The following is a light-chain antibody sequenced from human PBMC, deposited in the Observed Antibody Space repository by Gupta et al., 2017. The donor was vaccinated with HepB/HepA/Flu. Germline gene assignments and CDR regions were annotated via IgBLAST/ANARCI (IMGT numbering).Light chain of an antibody. Sequence: EIVLTPSPATTFSSPGERATLSCRASQSVGDFLAWSQHKPGPPPMLLIHGASSRVTGTPARFSSRGSRTDFTLTIIILDPEYFAFYYCQQRSSSLTFGEGTKVEMK. CDR2: GAS. V-gene: IGKV3-11*01. CDR3: QQRSSSLT. CDR1: QSVGDF. J-gene: IGKJ1*01.